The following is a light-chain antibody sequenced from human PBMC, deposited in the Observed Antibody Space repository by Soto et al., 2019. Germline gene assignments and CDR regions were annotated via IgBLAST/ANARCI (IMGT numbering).Light chain of an antibody. J-gene: IGKJ5*01. CDR1: QGISSA. CDR2: DAS. Sequence: AIQLTQSPSSLSASVGDRVTITCRASQGISSALAWYQQKPGKAPKLLIYDASSLESGVPSRFSGSGSGTDSTLTISSLQPEDFATYYCQQFNSYPITLGQGTRLEIK. CDR3: QQFNSYPIT. V-gene: IGKV1-13*02.